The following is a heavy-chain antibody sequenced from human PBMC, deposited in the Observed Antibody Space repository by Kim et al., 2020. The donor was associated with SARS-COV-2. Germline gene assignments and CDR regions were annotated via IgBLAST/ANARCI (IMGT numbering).Heavy chain of an antibody. D-gene: IGHD6-19*01. J-gene: IGHJ4*02. Sequence: SETLSLTCAVSGGSISNSWWSWVRQPPGMGLEWIGEISHSGTTNYNAYLRSRGTISVDKSNNQFSLKLTSVTAADTAVYYCSQSSSRRCLDYWGQGTLVT. CDR2: ISHSGTT. CDR3: SQSSSRRCLDY. V-gene: IGHV4-4*02. CDR1: GGSISNSW.